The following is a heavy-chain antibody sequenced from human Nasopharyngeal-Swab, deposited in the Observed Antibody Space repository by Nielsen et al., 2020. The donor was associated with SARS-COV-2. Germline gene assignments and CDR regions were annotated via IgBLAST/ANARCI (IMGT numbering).Heavy chain of an antibody. CDR3: ARLLTIFGVVSAAIDY. V-gene: IGHV4-39*01. J-gene: IGHJ4*02. CDR1: GGSISSSSYY. D-gene: IGHD3-3*01. CDR2: IYYSGST. Sequence: SETLSLTCTVSGGSISSSSYYWGWIRQPPGKGLEWIGSIYYSGSTYYNSSLKSRVTISVDTSKNQFSLKLSSVTAADTAVYYCARLLTIFGVVSAAIDYWGQGTLVTVSS.